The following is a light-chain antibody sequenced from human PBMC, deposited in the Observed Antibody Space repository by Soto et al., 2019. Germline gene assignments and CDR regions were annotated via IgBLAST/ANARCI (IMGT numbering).Light chain of an antibody. CDR2: EVN. V-gene: IGLV2-8*01. CDR3: SSYTSSSTRV. CDR1: SSDVGGYNY. Sequence: QSALTQPPSASGSPGQSVAIFCNGTSSDVGGYNYVSWYQQHPGKAPKLMIYEVNKRPSGVPDRFSGSKSGNTASLTVSGLQAEDEADYYCSSYTSSSTRVFGGGTKLTVL. J-gene: IGLJ2*01.